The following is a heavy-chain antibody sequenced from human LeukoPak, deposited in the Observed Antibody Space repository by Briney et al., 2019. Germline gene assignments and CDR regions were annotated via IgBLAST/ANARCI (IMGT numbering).Heavy chain of an antibody. CDR2: ISGSGGST. J-gene: IGHJ4*02. CDR3: AKSSAAARAYYFDY. V-gene: IGHV3-23*01. CDR1: GFTFSSYA. D-gene: IGHD6-25*01. Sequence: GGSLRLSCAASGFTFSSYAMSWVRQAPGKGLEWVSAISGSGGSTYYADSVKGRFTISRDNSMNTLYLQMNSLRAEDTAVYYCAKSSAAARAYYFDYWGQGTLVTVSS.